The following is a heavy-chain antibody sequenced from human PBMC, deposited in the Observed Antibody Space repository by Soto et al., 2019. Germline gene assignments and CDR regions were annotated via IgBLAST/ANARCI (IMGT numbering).Heavy chain of an antibody. CDR2: ISYDGSNK. Sequence: GGSLRLSCAASGFTFSSYAMHWVRQAPGKGLEWVAVISYDGSNKYYADSVKGRFTISRDNSKNTLYLQMNSLRAEDTAVYYCARGHDWPGGAFDICGQGTMVTVSS. J-gene: IGHJ3*02. CDR3: ARGHDWPGGAFDI. CDR1: GFTFSSYA. D-gene: IGHD3-3*01. V-gene: IGHV3-30*04.